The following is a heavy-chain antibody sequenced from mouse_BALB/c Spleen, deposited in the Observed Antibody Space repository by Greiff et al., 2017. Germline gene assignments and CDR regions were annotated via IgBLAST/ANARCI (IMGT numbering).Heavy chain of an antibody. Sequence: QVQLKESGPGLVAPSQSLSITCTVSGFSLTSYGVHWVRQPPGKGLEWLGVIWAGGSTNYNSALMSRLSISKDNSKSQVFLKMNSLQTDDTAMYYGAREYYGYDGSWFAYWGQGTLVTVSA. J-gene: IGHJ3*01. CDR3: AREYYGYDGSWFAY. CDR1: GFSLTSYG. D-gene: IGHD2-2*01. V-gene: IGHV2-9*02. CDR2: IWAGGST.